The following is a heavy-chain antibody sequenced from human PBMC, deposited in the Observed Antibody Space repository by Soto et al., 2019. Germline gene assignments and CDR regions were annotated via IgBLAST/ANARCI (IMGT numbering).Heavy chain of an antibody. CDR3: ARAPGESGSYYGFFDY. V-gene: IGHV3-48*02. CDR1: GFTFSSNN. CDR2: ISFSSSNI. D-gene: IGHD1-26*01. J-gene: IGHJ4*01. Sequence: DVRLVESGGGLVQPGGSLRLSCEASGFTFSSNNLNWVRQAPGKGLEWVSYISFSSSNIYYADSVKGRFTISRDNAKNSLYLQMNSLRDEDTAVYYCARAPGESGSYYGFFDYWGHGTLVTVSS.